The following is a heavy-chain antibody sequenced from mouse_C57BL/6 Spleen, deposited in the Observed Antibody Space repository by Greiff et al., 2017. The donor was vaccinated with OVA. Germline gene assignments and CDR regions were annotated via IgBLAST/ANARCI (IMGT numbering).Heavy chain of an antibody. D-gene: IGHD1-3*01. V-gene: IGHV1-64*01. Sequence: QVQLKQPGAELVKPGASVKLSCKASGYTFTSYWMHWVKQRPGQGLEWIGMIHPNSGSTNYNEKFKSKATLTVDKSSSTAYMQLSSLTSEDSAVYYCASPSLYNPYAMDYWGQGTSVTVSS. CDR3: ASPSLYNPYAMDY. CDR1: GYTFTSYW. CDR2: IHPNSGST. J-gene: IGHJ4*01.